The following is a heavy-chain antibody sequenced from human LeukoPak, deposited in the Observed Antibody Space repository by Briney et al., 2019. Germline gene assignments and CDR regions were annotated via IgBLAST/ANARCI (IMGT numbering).Heavy chain of an antibody. Sequence: ASVKVSCKASGYTITSYDINWVRQATGQGLEWMGWMNPNSANTGYAQKFPGRVTMTRNTSLGTAYIELSSLRSEDTAVYYCARSHNYFDSSGRDTFDIWGQETMVTVSS. D-gene: IGHD3-22*01. CDR3: ARSHNYFDSSGRDTFDI. J-gene: IGHJ3*02. CDR1: GYTITSYD. CDR2: MNPNSANT. V-gene: IGHV1-8*01.